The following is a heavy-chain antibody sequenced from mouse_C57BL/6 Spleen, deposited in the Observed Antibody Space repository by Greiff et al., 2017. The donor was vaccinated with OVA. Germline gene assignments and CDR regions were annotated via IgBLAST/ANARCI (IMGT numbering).Heavy chain of an antibody. D-gene: IGHD2-4*01. V-gene: IGHV14-4*01. CDR3: TKYDYGGDAMDY. Sequence: DVKLVESGAELVRPGASVKLSCTASGFNIKDDYMHWVKQRPEQGLKWIGWIDPENGDTEYASKFQGKATITADTSSNTAYLQLSSLTSEDTAVYYCTKYDYGGDAMDYWGQGTSVTVSS. CDR1: GFNIKDDY. J-gene: IGHJ4*01. CDR2: IDPENGDT.